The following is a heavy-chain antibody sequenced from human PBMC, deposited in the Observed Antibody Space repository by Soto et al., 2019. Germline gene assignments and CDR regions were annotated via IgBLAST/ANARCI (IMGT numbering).Heavy chain of an antibody. V-gene: IGHV4-4*07. CDR1: DDFISSYY. J-gene: IGHJ6*02. Sequence: PSETLSLTCTVSDDFISSYYWNWIRQPAGKGLEWIGRVSTNGATNYNPSLERRVTMSVDTSKNQFSLKLTSVTAADTAVYFCARADYEILTGSYAMDVWGQGTTVTVSS. CDR3: ARADYEILTGSYAMDV. CDR2: VSTNGAT. D-gene: IGHD3-9*01.